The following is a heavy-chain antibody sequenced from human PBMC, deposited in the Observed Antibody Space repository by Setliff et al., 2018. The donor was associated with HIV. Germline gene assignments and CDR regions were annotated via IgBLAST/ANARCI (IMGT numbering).Heavy chain of an antibody. Sequence: HPGGSLRLSCAASGFTFSSYSMNWVRQAPGKGLEWVSYISSSSSTIYYADSVKGRFTISRDNAKNSLYLQMNSLRAEDTAVYYCARDKTHLVTWYFDLWGRGTLVTVSS. V-gene: IGHV3-48*01. J-gene: IGHJ2*01. CDR1: GFTFSSYS. CDR3: ARDKTHLVTWYFDL. D-gene: IGHD2-21*02. CDR2: ISSSSSTI.